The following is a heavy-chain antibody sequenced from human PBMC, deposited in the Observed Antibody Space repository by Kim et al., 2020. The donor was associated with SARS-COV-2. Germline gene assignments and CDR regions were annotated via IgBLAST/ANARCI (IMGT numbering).Heavy chain of an antibody. J-gene: IGHJ4*02. CDR2: ISSSSRTI. CDR3: ATVLSKDSNY. V-gene: IGHV3-48*01. Sequence: GGSLRLSCSASVFTFSNYNMNWVRQAPGKGLELVSFISSSSRTIYYADSVKGRFTISRDNAENSLFLQMNGLRAEDTALYYCATVLSKDSNYWGQGTLVIVSS. CDR1: VFTFSNYN. D-gene: IGHD2-15*01.